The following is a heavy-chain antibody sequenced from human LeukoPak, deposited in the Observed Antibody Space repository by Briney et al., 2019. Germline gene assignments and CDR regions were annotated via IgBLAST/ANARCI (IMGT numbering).Heavy chain of an antibody. CDR3: AREGYSSSYYYMDV. V-gene: IGHV1-8*01. CDR2: MNPNSGNT. D-gene: IGHD6-6*01. J-gene: IGHJ6*03. Sequence: VASVKVSCKASGYTFTSYDITWVRQATGQGLEWMGWMNPNSGNTGYAQKFQGRVTITRNTSISTAYMELSSLRSEDTAVYYCAREGYSSSYYYMDVWGKGTTVTVSS. CDR1: GYTFTSYD.